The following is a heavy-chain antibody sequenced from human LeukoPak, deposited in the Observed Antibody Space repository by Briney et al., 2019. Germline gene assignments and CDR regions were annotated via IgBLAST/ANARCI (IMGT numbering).Heavy chain of an antibody. V-gene: IGHV3-21*01. Sequence: GGSLRLSCAASGFTFSIYSMNWVRQAPGKGLEWVSSISSSSSYIYYADSVKGRFTISRDNAKNSLYLQMNSLRAEDTAVYYCASLDCSSTSCYGDDAFDIWGQGTMVTVSS. D-gene: IGHD2-2*01. CDR3: ASLDCSSTSCYGDDAFDI. CDR2: ISSSSSYI. J-gene: IGHJ3*02. CDR1: GFTFSIYS.